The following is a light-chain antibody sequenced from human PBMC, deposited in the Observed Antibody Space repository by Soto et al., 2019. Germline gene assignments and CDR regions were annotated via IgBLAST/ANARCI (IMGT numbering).Light chain of an antibody. V-gene: IGLV2-14*01. CDR2: EVS. CDR1: SSDVGGYNY. J-gene: IGLJ1*01. Sequence: QSALTQPASVSGSPGQSITISCTGTSSDVGGYNYVSWYQQHPGKAPKLMIYEVSNRPSRVSNRFSASKSGNTASLTISGLQAEDEADYYCSSYTRSSTSYVFATGNKATVL. CDR3: SSYTRSSTSYV.